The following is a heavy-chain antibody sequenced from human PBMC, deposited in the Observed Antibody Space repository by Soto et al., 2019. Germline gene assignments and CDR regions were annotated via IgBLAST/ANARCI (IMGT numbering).Heavy chain of an antibody. Sequence: PSDTLSLTCTVSGGSISSGNYYWSWIRQPPGKGLECIGFISYSGTTHYSASLRSRVSISVDTSKNQFSLDLSSVTAADTAVYYCATMGTPVTGLYYFDYWGQGTLVTVS. V-gene: IGHV4-30-4*02. J-gene: IGHJ4*02. D-gene: IGHD4-17*01. CDR1: GGSISSGNYY. CDR3: ATMGTPVTGLYYFDY. CDR2: ISYSGTT.